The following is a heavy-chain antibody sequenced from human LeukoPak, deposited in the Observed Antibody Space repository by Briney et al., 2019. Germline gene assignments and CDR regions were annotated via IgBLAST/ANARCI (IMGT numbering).Heavy chain of an antibody. CDR2: IGSSGSTV. Sequence: GGSLRLSCAASGFTFSAYEMDWVRQAPGKGLEWVSYIGSSGSTVYYADSVKGRFTISRDNAKNSLYMQMESLRDEDTAIYYCARDTLEYSNSPDALDIWGQGTMVTVSS. CDR3: ARDTLEYSNSPDALDI. J-gene: IGHJ3*02. V-gene: IGHV3-48*03. CDR1: GFTFSAYE. D-gene: IGHD4-23*01.